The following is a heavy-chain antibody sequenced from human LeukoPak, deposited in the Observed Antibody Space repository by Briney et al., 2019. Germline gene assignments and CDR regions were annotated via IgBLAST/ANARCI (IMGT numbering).Heavy chain of an antibody. D-gene: IGHD4-23*01. CDR3: SRETSLRWIDY. CDR1: RFTFSSYA. V-gene: IGHV3-30*04. J-gene: IGHJ4*02. CDR2: ISYDGSNK. Sequence: GGSLRLSCAASRFTFSSYAMHWVRQAPGKGLEWVAVISYDGSNKYYADSVKGRFTISRDNSKNTLYLQMNILRAEDTAVYYSSRETSLRWIDYWGQGTLVTVSS.